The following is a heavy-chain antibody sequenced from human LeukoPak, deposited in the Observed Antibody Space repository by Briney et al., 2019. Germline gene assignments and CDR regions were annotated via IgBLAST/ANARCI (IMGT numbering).Heavy chain of an antibody. D-gene: IGHD1-1*01. CDR3: ARRRTTGTTGYFDY. CDR2: ISTSGST. J-gene: IGHJ4*02. V-gene: IGHV4-4*09. CDR1: RGSISTYY. Sequence: PSETLSLTCTISRGSISTYYWSWIRQPPGKGLKWIGYISTSGSTNYNPSLKSRVTISVDTSKNQFSLNLNSVTAADTAVYYCARRRTTGTTGYFDYWGQGTLVTVSS.